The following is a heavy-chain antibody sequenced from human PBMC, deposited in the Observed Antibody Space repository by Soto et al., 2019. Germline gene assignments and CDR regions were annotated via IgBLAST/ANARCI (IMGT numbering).Heavy chain of an antibody. CDR1: GDSVSGKSAA. V-gene: IGHV6-1*01. J-gene: IGHJ6*03. Sequence: LQTLSLTCAISGDSVSGKSAAWTWIRLSPSRGLEWLARTYYRSRWYNDYAVSVRSRITVNPDTSKNQFSLQLTSVTPEDTAVYYCAGTTSHQWYYMDVWGKGTTVTVSS. CDR3: AGTTSHQWYYMDV. CDR2: TYYRSRWYN. D-gene: IGHD1-7*01.